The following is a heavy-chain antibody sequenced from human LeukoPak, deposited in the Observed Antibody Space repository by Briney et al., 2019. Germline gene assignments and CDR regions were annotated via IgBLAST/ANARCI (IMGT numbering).Heavy chain of an antibody. J-gene: IGHJ5*02. CDR2: IRYDGSNK. Sequence: GGSLRLSCAASGFTFSSYGMHWVRQAPGKGLEWVAFIRYDGSNKYYADSVKGRFTISRDNSKNTLYLQMNSLRAEDTAVYYCAKDXYSXSWYGFSNWFDPWGQGTLVTVSS. CDR1: GFTFSSYG. V-gene: IGHV3-30*02. CDR3: AKDXYSXSWYGFSNWFDP. D-gene: IGHD6-13*01.